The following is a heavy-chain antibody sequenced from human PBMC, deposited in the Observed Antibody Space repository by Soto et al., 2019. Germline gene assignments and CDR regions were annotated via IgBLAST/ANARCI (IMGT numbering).Heavy chain of an antibody. CDR2: IYYSGST. D-gene: IGHD3-3*01. V-gene: IGHV4-59*01. CDR3: ARGVHYDFWSGYPEGNAAFDI. Sequence: SETLSLTCTVSGGSISSYYWSWIRQPPGKGLEWIGYIYYSGSTNYNPSIKSRVTISVDTSKNQFSLKLSSVTAADTAVYYCARGVHYDFWSGYPEGNAAFDIWGQGTMVTVSS. J-gene: IGHJ3*02. CDR1: GGSISSYY.